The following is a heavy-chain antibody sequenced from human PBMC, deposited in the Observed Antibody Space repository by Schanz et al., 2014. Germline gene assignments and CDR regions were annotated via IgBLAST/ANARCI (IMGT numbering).Heavy chain of an antibody. J-gene: IGHJ4*02. CDR3: VKGGTNTLDS. Sequence: VQLVESGGGLVQPGGSLTLSCAASGFTFSSYWMSWVRQAPGKGLEWVAVISYDGSHKDYADSVKGRFTISRDNSKNTLYLQMNSLRGDDTAIYYCVKGGTNTLDSWGQGTLVTVSS. CDR2: ISYDGSHK. V-gene: IGHV3-30*18. CDR1: GFTFSSYW.